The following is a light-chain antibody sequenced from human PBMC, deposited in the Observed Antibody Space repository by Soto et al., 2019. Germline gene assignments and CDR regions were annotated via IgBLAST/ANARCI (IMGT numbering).Light chain of an antibody. CDR1: SSDVGNYNY. Sequence: QSVLTQPASVSGSPGQSITISCTGTSSDVGNYNYVSWYQQYPGRVPKLLIYMVSNRASGVSNRFSGSKSGNTASLTISGLQAEDEADYFGTSPTTGRIYVVGPGTKVTVL. V-gene: IGLV2-14*01. CDR3: TSPTTGRIYV. CDR2: MVS. J-gene: IGLJ1*01.